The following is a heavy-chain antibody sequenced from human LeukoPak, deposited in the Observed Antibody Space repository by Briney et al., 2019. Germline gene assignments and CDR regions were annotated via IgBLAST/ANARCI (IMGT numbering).Heavy chain of an antibody. D-gene: IGHD2-21*01. CDR1: GYTFTGYY. V-gene: IGHV1-2*02. CDR2: INPNSGGT. CDR3: ASMVMEGYYYYMDV. J-gene: IGHJ6*03. Sequence: ASVKVSCKASGYTFTGYYMHWVRQAPGQGLEWMAWINPNSGGTNYAQKFQGRVTMTRDTSISTAYMELSRLRSDDTAVYYCASMVMEGYYYYMDVWGKGTTVTVSS.